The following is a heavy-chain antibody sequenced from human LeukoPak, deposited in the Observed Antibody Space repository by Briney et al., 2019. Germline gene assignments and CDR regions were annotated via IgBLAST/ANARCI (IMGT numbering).Heavy chain of an antibody. D-gene: IGHD4-17*01. CDR3: GGPNLYGIDY. J-gene: IGHJ4*02. Sequence: ASVRVPCKTSRHTFTDYYIHWVRQAPGLGLEWMAWINPISGNANSAPKFRDRVTMTRDTSMYTVDMELISLRSDDTAVYYCGGPNLYGIDYWGQGTLVTVSS. CDR2: INPISGNA. V-gene: IGHV1-2*02. CDR1: RHTFTDYY.